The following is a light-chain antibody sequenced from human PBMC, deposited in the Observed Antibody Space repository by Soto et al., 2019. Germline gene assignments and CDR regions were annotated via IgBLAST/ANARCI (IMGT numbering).Light chain of an antibody. V-gene: IGKV3-15*01. Sequence: MGVRPYGPALCVKEGERATLSWMTRQSSSSYLAWYQQKPGQAPRLLIYDASTRATGIPARFSGSGSGTDLTLTFSSLQSDDSAVYYCQQHSNWPRTFGGGTKVDIK. CDR3: QQHSNWPRT. J-gene: IGKJ4*01. CDR1: QSSSSY. CDR2: DAS.